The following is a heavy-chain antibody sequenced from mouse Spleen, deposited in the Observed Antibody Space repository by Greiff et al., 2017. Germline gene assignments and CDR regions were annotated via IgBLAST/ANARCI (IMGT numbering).Heavy chain of an antibody. CDR1: GSPLTSYG. V-gene: IGHV2-2*01. D-gene: IGHD2-12*01. Sequence: VQLQQSGPGLVQPSQSLSITCTDSGSPLTSYGVHWVRQSPGKGLEWLGVLWSGGSTDYTAAFISRLSISKDNSKSQVFFKMNSLQADDTAIYYCDRNYDLGLDYWGQGTTLTVSS. CDR2: LWSGGST. CDR3: DRNYDLGLDY. J-gene: IGHJ2*01.